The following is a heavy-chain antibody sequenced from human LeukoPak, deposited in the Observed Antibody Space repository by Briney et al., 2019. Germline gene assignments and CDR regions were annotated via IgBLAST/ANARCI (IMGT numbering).Heavy chain of an antibody. CDR2: IYYTGST. D-gene: IGHD1-26*01. V-gene: IGHV4-59*01. CDR1: GGSISSYY. CDR3: ARGNSGSYYGFDY. J-gene: IGHJ4*02. Sequence: PSETLSLTCTVSGGSISSYYWSWIRQPPGKGLEWIGYIYYTGSTNYNPCLKSRVTISVDTSKNQFSLKLSSVTAADTAVYYCARGNSGSYYGFDYWGQGTLVTVSS.